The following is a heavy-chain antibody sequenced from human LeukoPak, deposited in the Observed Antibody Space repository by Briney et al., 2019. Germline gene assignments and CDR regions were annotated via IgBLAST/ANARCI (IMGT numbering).Heavy chain of an antibody. CDR2: IFNDGST. CDR1: GGSISSGYY. J-gene: IGHJ5*02. CDR3: AIRRGYSYGYWFDP. D-gene: IGHD5-18*01. V-gene: IGHV4-39*07. Sequence: PSETLSLICTVSGGSISSGYYWAWIRQPPGKGLEWIGSIFNDGSTYYRPSLKSRVTLSVDMARNQFSLKLSSVTAADTAVYYCAIRRGYSYGYWFDPWGQGTLVTVSS.